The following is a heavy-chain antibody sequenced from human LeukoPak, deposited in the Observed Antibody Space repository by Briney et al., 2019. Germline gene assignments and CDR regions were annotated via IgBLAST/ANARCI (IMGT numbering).Heavy chain of an antibody. CDR1: GYTVTCYY. Sequence: ASVKVSCKASGYTVTCYYMHWGRQAPGQGLGWMGWIKPNSGGTNYAQKFQGRATMTRDTSISTAYKELSRLRSDDTAVYYCARLYSGYDSDYFDYWGQGTLVTVSS. V-gene: IGHV1-2*02. J-gene: IGHJ4*02. D-gene: IGHD5-12*01. CDR2: IKPNSGGT. CDR3: ARLYSGYDSDYFDY.